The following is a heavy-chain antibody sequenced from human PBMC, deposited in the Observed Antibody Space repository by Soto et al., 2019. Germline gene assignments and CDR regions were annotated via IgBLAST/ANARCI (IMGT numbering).Heavy chain of an antibody. Sequence: PGGSLSLSCAASGFTFSSYCMRWVRQAPGKGLEWVSYISSSSSYTNYADSVKGRFTISRDNAKNSLYLQMNSLRAEDTAVYYCARDENESFATVTFDYWGQGTLVTVSS. V-gene: IGHV3-11*05. D-gene: IGHD4-17*01. CDR2: ISSSSSYT. CDR3: ARDENESFATVTFDY. CDR1: GFTFSSYC. J-gene: IGHJ4*02.